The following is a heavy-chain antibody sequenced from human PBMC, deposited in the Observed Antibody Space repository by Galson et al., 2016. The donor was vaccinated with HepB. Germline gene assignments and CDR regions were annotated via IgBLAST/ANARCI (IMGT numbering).Heavy chain of an antibody. V-gene: IGHV3-23*01. CDR2: ISGSGLFT. D-gene: IGHD3-10*01. CDR1: GFSFNNFV. CDR3: VKDRGQRGPANFWYVGNWFDT. J-gene: IGHJ5*02. Sequence: SLRLSCAASGFSFNNFVMTWVRQAPGRGLEWVSSISGSGLFTYYADSVKGRYTISRDNSRNTLYLRLNTLSGEDTATYYCVKDRGQRGPANFWYVGNWFDTWGQGALVTVSS.